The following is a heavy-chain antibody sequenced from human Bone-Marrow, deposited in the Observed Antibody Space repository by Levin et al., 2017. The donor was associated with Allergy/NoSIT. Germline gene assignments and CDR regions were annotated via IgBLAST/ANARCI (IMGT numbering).Heavy chain of an antibody. CDR2: IIPIFGTA. Sequence: SVKVSCKASGGTFSSYAISWVRQAPGQGLEWMGGIIPIFGTANYAQKFQGRVTITADKSTSTAYMELSSLRSEDTAVYYCARDYYGSGPPEGNWFDPWGQGTLVTVSS. J-gene: IGHJ5*02. CDR1: GGTFSSYA. V-gene: IGHV1-69*06. D-gene: IGHD3-10*01. CDR3: ARDYYGSGPPEGNWFDP.